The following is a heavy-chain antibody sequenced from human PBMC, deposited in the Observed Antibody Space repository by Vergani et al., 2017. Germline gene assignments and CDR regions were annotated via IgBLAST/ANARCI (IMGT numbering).Heavy chain of an antibody. CDR2: INPGDGAT. V-gene: IGHV1-69-2*01. J-gene: IGHJ4*02. D-gene: IGHD3-16*01. CDR1: GFTFTDYY. Sequence: EAQLTQYGTEVKKPGATVKISCKVSGFTFTDYYLHWVRVGPGKGLTWMGVINPGDGATIYAAHFQGRVTIAADTSRDTGYMELRTLNPDDTAIYFFARSGGVGTFGHFALWGQGTLVTVSS. CDR3: ARSGGVGTFGHFAL.